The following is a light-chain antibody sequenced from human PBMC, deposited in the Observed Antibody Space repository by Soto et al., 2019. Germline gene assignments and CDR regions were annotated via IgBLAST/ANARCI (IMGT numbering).Light chain of an antibody. CDR1: SSDVGGYNY. Sequence: QSALTQPPSAFGSPGQSVTISCTGTSSDVGGYNYVSWYQQYPGKAPKLMIYEVNKRPSGVPDRFSGSKSGNTASLTVSGLQAEDEADYYCSSYGGSSNLVFGGGTKLTVL. CDR2: EVN. V-gene: IGLV2-8*01. J-gene: IGLJ2*01. CDR3: SSYGGSSNLV.